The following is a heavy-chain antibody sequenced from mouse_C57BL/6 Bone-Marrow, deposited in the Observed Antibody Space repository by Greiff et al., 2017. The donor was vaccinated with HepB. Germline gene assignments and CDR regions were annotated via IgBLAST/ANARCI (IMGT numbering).Heavy chain of an antibody. CDR1: GYTFTDYY. CDR2: IGPGSGST. Sequence: VQLQQSGAELVKPGASVKISCKASGYTFTDYYINWVKQRPGQGLEWIGKIGPGSGSTYYNEKFKGKATLTADKSSSTAYMQLSSLTSEDSAVYFCAREESYYDYDSWFAYWGQGTLVTVSA. D-gene: IGHD2-4*01. V-gene: IGHV1-77*01. CDR3: AREESYYDYDSWFAY. J-gene: IGHJ3*01.